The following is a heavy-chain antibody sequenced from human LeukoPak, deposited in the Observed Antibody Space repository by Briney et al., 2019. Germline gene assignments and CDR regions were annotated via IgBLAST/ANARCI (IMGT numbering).Heavy chain of an antibody. CDR1: GYTFTGYY. CDR2: INPNSGGT. V-gene: IGHV1-2*02. CDR3: AREGISTYYDFWSGYSYNWFDP. J-gene: IGHJ5*02. Sequence: GASVKVSCKASGYTFTGYYMHWVRQAPGQGLEWMGWINPNSGGTNYAQKFQGRVTMTRDTSISTAYMELSRLRSDDTAVYYCAREGISTYYDFWSGYSYNWFDPWGQGTLVTVSS. D-gene: IGHD3-3*01.